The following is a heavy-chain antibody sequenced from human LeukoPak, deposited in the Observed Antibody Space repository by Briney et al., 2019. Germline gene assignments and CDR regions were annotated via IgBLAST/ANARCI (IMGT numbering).Heavy chain of an antibody. Sequence: GGSLRLSCAASGSTLSEFWMNWVRQAPGKGMEWVANIKQDGREKNYVDSVKGRFTISRDNAKNSAYLQMNNLRVDDTAVYYCVGGYGWLPDYWGQGTLVTVSS. CDR2: IKQDGREK. V-gene: IGHV3-7*04. CDR1: GSTLSEFW. J-gene: IGHJ4*02. D-gene: IGHD6-19*01. CDR3: VGGYGWLPDY.